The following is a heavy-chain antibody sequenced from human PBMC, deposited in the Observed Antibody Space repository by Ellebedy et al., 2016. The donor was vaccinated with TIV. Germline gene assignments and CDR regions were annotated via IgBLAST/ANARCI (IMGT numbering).Heavy chain of an antibody. J-gene: IGHJ4*02. CDR3: ARDRGGYEPPTDY. V-gene: IGHV3-48*03. CDR1: GFSFSSDW. Sequence: GESLKISCAASGFSFSSDWMSWVRQAPGKGLEWIAYIGFDGSTKVYADSVKGRFTISRDNAKNTVDLQMNSLTADDTAVYYCARDRGGYEPPTDYWGQGALVTVSS. D-gene: IGHD5-12*01. CDR2: IGFDGSTK.